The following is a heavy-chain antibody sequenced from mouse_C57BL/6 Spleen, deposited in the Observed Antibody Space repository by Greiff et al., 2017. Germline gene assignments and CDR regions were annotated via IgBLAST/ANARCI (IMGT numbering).Heavy chain of an antibody. J-gene: IGHJ4*01. Sequence: QVQLQQPGAELVKPGASVKLSCKASGYTFTSYWMHWVKQRPGQGLEWIGMIHPNSGSTNYNEKFKSKATLTVDKSSSTASMQLSSLTSEDSAVYYCARKNYGNPYYYAMDYWGQGTSVTVSS. CDR1: GYTFTSYW. D-gene: IGHD2-1*01. CDR2: IHPNSGST. CDR3: ARKNYGNPYYYAMDY. V-gene: IGHV1-64*01.